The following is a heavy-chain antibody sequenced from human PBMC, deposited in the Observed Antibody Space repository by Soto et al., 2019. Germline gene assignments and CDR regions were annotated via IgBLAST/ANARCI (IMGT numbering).Heavy chain of an antibody. D-gene: IGHD5-18*01. CDR2: IIPIFGTA. J-gene: IGHJ4*02. CDR3: ARLEYSYGYS. Sequence: GASVKVSCKASGGTFSSYAISWVRQAPGQGLEWMGGIIPIFGTANYAQKFQGRVTITADESTSTAYMELSSLRSEDTAVYYCARLEYSYGYSWGQGTLVTVSS. CDR1: GGTFSSYA. V-gene: IGHV1-69*13.